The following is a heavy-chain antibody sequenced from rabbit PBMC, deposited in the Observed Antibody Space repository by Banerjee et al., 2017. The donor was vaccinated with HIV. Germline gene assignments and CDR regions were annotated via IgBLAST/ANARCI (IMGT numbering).Heavy chain of an antibody. V-gene: IGHV1S40*01. Sequence: QSLEESGGDLVKPGASLTLTCTASGFDFSSNAMCWVRQAPGKGPEWIACMLVGSSDTTYYASWAKGRFTISKTSSTTVTLQMTSLTAADTATYFCAKWGGGWSVNLWGQGTLVTVS. CDR1: GFDFSSNA. CDR2: MLVGSSDTT. CDR3: AKWGGGWSVNL. D-gene: IGHD3-1*01. J-gene: IGHJ4*01.